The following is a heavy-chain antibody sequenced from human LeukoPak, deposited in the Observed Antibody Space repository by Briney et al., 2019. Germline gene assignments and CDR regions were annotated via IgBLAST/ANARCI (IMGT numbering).Heavy chain of an antibody. CDR3: AQDAQTGSYSRYYFDY. V-gene: IGHV3-30*18. D-gene: IGHD3-10*01. J-gene: IGHJ4*02. CDR2: ISYDGSNK. Sequence: GGSLRLSCAASGFTFSGYGMHWVRQTPGKGLEWVATISYDGSNKYYADSVKGRFTVSRDNSKNTLYLQMSSLRAEDTAVYSCAQDAQTGSYSRYYFDYWGQGTLVTVSS. CDR1: GFTFSGYG.